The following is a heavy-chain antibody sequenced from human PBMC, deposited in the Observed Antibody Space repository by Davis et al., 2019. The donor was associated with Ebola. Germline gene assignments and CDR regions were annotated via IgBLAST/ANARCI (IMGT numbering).Heavy chain of an antibody. Sequence: PGGSLRLSCAASGFTFSSYAMHWVRQAPGKGLEWVAVISYDGSNKYYADSVKGRFTISRDNSKNTLYLQMNSLRAEDTAVYYCAREENLSGWSDAFDIWGQGTMVTVSS. CDR3: AREENLSGWSDAFDI. CDR2: ISYDGSNK. J-gene: IGHJ3*02. CDR1: GFTFSSYA. V-gene: IGHV3-30*04. D-gene: IGHD6-19*01.